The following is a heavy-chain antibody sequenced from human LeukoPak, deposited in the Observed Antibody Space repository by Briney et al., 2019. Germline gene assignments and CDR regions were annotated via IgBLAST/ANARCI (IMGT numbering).Heavy chain of an antibody. CDR1: GGTFSSYA. CDR3: ARGGYSNGNYYYYYMDV. Sequence: SVKVSCKXSGGTFSSYAISWVRQAPGQGLEWMGVIIPIFGTANYSQKFQGRVTITTDESTSTAYMELSSLRSEDTAVYYCARGGYSNGNYYYYYMDVWGKGTTVTVSS. D-gene: IGHD5-18*01. V-gene: IGHV1-69*05. J-gene: IGHJ6*03. CDR2: IIPIFGTA.